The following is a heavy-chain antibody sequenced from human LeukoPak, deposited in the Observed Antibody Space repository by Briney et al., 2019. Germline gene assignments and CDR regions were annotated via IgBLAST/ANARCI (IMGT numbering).Heavy chain of an antibody. D-gene: IGHD2-15*01. V-gene: IGHV4-59*01. J-gene: IGHJ4*02. CDR2: IYYGGST. CDR3: ARLLAGCPGGRCRAHFDY. Sequence: SETLSLTCSVSGDSINSNYWSWMRQPPGKGLEWIGYIYYGGSTNYNPSLKSRISMSVDTSKNQFSLNLSSVTAADTAVYHCARLLAGCPGGRCRAHFDYWGQGTLVTVSS. CDR1: GDSINSNY.